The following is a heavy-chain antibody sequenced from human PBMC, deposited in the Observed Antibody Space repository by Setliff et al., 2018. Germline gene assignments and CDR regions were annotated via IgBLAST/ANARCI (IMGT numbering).Heavy chain of an antibody. J-gene: IGHJ4*02. CDR1: GYNFNTAW. Sequence: GASLKISCQGSGYNFNTAWIGWVRQEPGKGLEWMGVIYPDDSDSRYSPSFEGHVTLSVDKSIGTASLQWASLKISDSAIYYCARRDFGSDYPLRIWGQGTLVTVSS. CDR3: ARRDFGSDYPLRI. CDR2: IYPDDSDS. V-gene: IGHV5-51*01. D-gene: IGHD4-17*01.